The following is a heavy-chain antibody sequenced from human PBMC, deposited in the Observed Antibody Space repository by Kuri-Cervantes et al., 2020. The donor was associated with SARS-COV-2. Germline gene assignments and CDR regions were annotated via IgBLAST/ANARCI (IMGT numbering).Heavy chain of an antibody. J-gene: IGHJ3*02. V-gene: IGHV1-8*03. D-gene: IGHD3-16*01. CDR3: ARWRGGTDAFDI. Sequence: ASVKVSCKASGGTFSTDGITWVRQAPGHGLEWMGWMNPNSGNTGYAQKFQGRVTITRNTSISTAYMELSSLRSEDTAVYYCARWRGGTDAFDIWGQGTMVTVSS. CDR2: MNPNSGNT. CDR1: GGTFSTDG.